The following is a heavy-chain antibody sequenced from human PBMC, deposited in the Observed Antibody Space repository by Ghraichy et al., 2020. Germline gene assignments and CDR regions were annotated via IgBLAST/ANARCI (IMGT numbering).Heavy chain of an antibody. J-gene: IGHJ4*02. V-gene: IGHV3-23*01. CDR3: AITLLYSSGRHFDY. Sequence: GESLNISCAASGFTFSSYAMTWVRQAPGKGLEWVSAISGSADSTYYTDSVKGRFTISSDNSKNTVYLQMSSLTAEDTAVYYCAITLLYSSGRHFDYWGPGTLVTVSS. CDR1: GFTFSSYA. CDR2: ISGSADST. D-gene: IGHD6-25*01.